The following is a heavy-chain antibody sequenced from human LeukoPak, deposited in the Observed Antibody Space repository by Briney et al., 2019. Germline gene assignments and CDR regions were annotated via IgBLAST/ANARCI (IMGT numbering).Heavy chain of an antibody. CDR2: INHSGST. V-gene: IGHV4-34*01. CDR1: GGSFSGYY. Sequence: LETLSLTCAVYGGSFSGYYWSWIRQPPGKGLEWIGEINHSGSTNYNPSLKSRVTISVDTSKNQFSLKLSSVTAADTAVYYCAGDRGSYYLWGQGTLVTVSS. D-gene: IGHD1-26*01. J-gene: IGHJ5*02. CDR3: AGDRGSYYL.